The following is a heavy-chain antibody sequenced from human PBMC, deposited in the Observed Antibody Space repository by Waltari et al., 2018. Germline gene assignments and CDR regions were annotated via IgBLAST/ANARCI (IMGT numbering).Heavy chain of an antibody. J-gene: IGHJ4*02. CDR2: VIPIFGTA. V-gene: IGHV1-69*13. CDR3: ARESVATKTLGY. Sequence: QVQLVQSGAEVKKPGSSVKVSCKASVGTCSSYAISWVRQAPGQGLERLGGVIPIFGTANYAHKFQGRGTSTAGESTRTADMELSSLGSEDTAVYYCARESVATKTLGYWGQGTLVIFSS. CDR1: VGTCSSYA. D-gene: IGHD5-12*01.